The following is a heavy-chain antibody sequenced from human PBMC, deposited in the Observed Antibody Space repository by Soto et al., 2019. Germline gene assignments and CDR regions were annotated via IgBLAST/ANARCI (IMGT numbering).Heavy chain of an antibody. J-gene: IGHJ2*01. CDR3: ARAAGFWSNLGYFDL. D-gene: IGHD3-3*01. CDR1: GFTFSSYG. V-gene: IGHV3-33*01. CDR2: IWSDGSNK. Sequence: QVQLVESGGGVVQPGRSLRLSCAASGFTFSSYGMHWVRQAPGKGLEWVAVIWSDGSNKHYADSVKGRLTICRNNSKNALYRQMIGPRAEDTAVYYGARAAGFWSNLGYFDLWGRGTLVTVSS.